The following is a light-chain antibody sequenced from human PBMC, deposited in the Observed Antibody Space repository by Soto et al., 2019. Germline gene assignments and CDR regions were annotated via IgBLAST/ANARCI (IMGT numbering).Light chain of an antibody. V-gene: IGKV1-27*01. CDR3: QKYNSARFT. J-gene: IGKJ3*01. CDR2: GAS. CDR1: QDISNY. Sequence: DIQMTQSPSSLSASVGDRVTITCRASQDISNYLVWFQQKPGKVPNLLIYGASTLQSGVPSRFSGSGSGTDFTLSIINLEPEAVATYFCQKYNSARFTFGPGTTVHIK.